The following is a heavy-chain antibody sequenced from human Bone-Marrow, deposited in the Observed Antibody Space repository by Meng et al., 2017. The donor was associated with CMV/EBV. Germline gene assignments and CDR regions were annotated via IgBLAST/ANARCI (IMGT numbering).Heavy chain of an antibody. J-gene: IGHJ3*02. CDR2: IRYDGSNK. Sequence: GASLKISCAASGFTFSSYGMHWVRQAPGKGLEWVAFIRYDGSNKYYADSVKGRFTISRDNSKNTLYLQMNSLRAEDTAVYYCAKDGEAYCGGDCYFYAFDIWGQGTMVTVSS. CDR3: AKDGEAYCGGDCYFYAFDI. D-gene: IGHD2-21*01. V-gene: IGHV3-30*02. CDR1: GFTFSSYG.